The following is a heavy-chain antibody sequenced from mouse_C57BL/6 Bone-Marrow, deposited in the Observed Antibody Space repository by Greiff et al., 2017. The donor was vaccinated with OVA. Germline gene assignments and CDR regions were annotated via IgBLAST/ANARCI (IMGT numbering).Heavy chain of an antibody. CDR3: ARDTTVVAPLYYFDY. D-gene: IGHD1-1*01. V-gene: IGHV1-52*01. CDR1: GYTFTSYW. J-gene: IGHJ2*01. CDR2: IDPSDSET. Sequence: QVQLQQSGAELVRPGSSVKLSCKASGYTFTSYWMHWVKQRPIQGLEWIGNIDPSDSETHYNQKFKDKATLTVDKSSSTAYMQLSSLTSEDSAVYYCARDTTVVAPLYYFDYWGQGTTLTVSS.